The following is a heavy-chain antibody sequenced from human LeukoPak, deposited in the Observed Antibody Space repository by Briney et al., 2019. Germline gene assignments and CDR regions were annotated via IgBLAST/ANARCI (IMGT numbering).Heavy chain of an antibody. CDR1: GGSISSGSYY. CDR3: ARHPTITIFGVVTNWFDP. Sequence: SQTLSLTCTVSGGSISSGSYYWSWIRQPAGKGLEWIGTISYSGSTYYNPSLKSRVTMSVDTSKNQFSLKLSSVTAADTARYYCARHPTITIFGVVTNWFDPWGQGTLVTVSS. V-gene: IGHV4-61*02. J-gene: IGHJ5*02. D-gene: IGHD3-3*01. CDR2: ISYSGST.